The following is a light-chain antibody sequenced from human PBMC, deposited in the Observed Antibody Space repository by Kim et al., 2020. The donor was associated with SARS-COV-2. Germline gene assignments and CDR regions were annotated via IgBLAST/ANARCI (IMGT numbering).Light chain of an antibody. CDR3: QQYNDYPLT. V-gene: IGKV1-16*01. CDR2: AAF. CDR1: QGISNF. Sequence: ASVGDTVTLTCRASQGISNFLAWLQQKPGQAPKSLISAAFSLQSGVPSRFSGSRSGTDFILTINSLQPEDFATYYCQQYNDYPLTFGGGTKVEVK. J-gene: IGKJ4*01.